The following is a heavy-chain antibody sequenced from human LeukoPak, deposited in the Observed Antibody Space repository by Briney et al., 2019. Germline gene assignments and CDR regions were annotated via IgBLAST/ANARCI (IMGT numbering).Heavy chain of an antibody. CDR1: GFTFSSYW. Sequence: GGSLRLSCAASGFTFSSYWMHWVRQSPGKGLEWVANIKEDGSDKYYVDSVKGRFTISRDNAKNSLYLQMNSLRAEDTAVYYCARNSGWFRFDYWGQGTLVTVSS. D-gene: IGHD6-19*01. CDR2: IKEDGSDK. V-gene: IGHV3-7*03. J-gene: IGHJ4*02. CDR3: ARNSGWFRFDY.